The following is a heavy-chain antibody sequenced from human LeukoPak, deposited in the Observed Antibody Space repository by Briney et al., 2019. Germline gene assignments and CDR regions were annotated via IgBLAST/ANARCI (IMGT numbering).Heavy chain of an antibody. CDR2: IIPIFGTA. CDR3: ARDRHGYCSSTSCLNWFDP. D-gene: IGHD2-2*01. J-gene: IGHJ5*02. V-gene: IGHV1-69*13. Sequence: ASVKVSCKASGYTFSSYAISWVRQAPGQGLEWMGGIIPIFGTANYAQKFQGRVTITADESTSTAYMELSSLGSEDTAVYYCARDRHGYCSSTSCLNWFDPWGQGTLVTVSS. CDR1: GYTFSSYA.